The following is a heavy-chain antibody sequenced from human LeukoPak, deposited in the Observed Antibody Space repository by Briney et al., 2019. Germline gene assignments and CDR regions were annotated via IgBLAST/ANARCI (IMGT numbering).Heavy chain of an antibody. CDR3: ARGDAFSGDH. CDR2: IHPEGNEK. V-gene: IGHV3-7*04. J-gene: IGHJ4*02. CDR1: GFSFTNFW. Sequence: GGSLRLSCAVSGFSFTNFWMSWVRQAPGGGREWVANIHPEGNEKYHVESVKGRITISRDNTQNLLFLQMNGLRVEDTAVYYCARGDAFSGDHWGQGTLVTVSS.